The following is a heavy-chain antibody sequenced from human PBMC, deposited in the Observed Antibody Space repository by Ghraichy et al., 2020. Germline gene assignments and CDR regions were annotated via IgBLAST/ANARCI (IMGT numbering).Heavy chain of an antibody. CDR3: ARGSTGDFDF. V-gene: IGHV4-59*01. CDR1: GVSTSSYY. CDR2: IYYTGTT. J-gene: IGHJ4*02. Sequence: SETLSLSCTVSGVSTSSYYWSWIRQSPGKGLEWIGYIYYTGTTKYSPSFRSRVTMSVDTLSDTSKIQFSLHLTSVTPADTAVYYCARGSTGDFDFWGQGSRVTVSS. D-gene: IGHD1-1*01.